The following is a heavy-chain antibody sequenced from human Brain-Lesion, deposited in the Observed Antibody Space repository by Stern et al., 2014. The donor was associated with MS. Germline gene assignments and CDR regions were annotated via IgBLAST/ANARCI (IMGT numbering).Heavy chain of an antibody. CDR3: ARGVRWFDS. Sequence: EVQLVESGGGLVQPGGSLRLSCAASGFTFSNYWMHWVRQAPGKGLVWVSRVNNDGRRTSYADSVKGRFTMSRDNAKNTLYLQMNSLRVEDTAIYYCARGVRWFDSWGQGTLVTVSS. CDR1: GFTFSNYW. V-gene: IGHV3-74*02. J-gene: IGHJ5*01. CDR2: VNNDGRRT. D-gene: IGHD4-23*01.